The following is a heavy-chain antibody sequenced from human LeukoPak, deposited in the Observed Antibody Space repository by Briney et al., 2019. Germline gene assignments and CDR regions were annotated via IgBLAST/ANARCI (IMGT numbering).Heavy chain of an antibody. J-gene: IGHJ6*03. CDR2: ISVYNRDT. CDR1: GYSFTNCG. V-gene: IGHV1-18*01. D-gene: IGHD3-16*01. CDR3: AGLIRPSALIHLGGEGPLLRVPSACT. Sequence: ASVKVSCKASGYSFTNCGLTWVRQVPGQGLEGMGWISVYNRDTDSADKFQGRLTMITDTSTNTAYMDLMSLRSDDTAIYYCAGLIRPSALIHLGGEGPLLRVPSACTRGK.